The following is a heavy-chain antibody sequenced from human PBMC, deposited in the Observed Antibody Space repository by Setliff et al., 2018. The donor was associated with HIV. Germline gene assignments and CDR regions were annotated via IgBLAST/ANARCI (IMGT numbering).Heavy chain of an antibody. D-gene: IGHD5-12*01. CDR2: IYTSGST. CDR3: ARDVYDYDFDI. Sequence: PSETLSLTCTVSGGSISSGSYYWSWIRQPAGKGLEWIGRIYTSGSTNYNPSLKSRVTISVDTSKNQFSLKLSSVTAADTAMYYCARDVYDYDFDIWGQGAMVTVS. V-gene: IGHV4-61*02. CDR1: GGSISSGSYY. J-gene: IGHJ3*02.